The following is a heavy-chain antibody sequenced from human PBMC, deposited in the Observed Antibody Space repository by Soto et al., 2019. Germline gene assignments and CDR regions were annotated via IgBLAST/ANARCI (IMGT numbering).Heavy chain of an antibody. CDR3: ASDGSGYGLVDL. D-gene: IGHD3-3*01. V-gene: IGHV4-31*03. Sequence: QVQLQESGPGLVKPSQTLSLTCTVSGGSISTINYYWTWIRQHPGKGLEWIGYIYYSGSTYYNASLMIRVIISVDTAKNQCSPKLKSVTAAATAVYYFASDGSGYGLVDLWGQGTMVTVSS. CDR1: GGSISTINYY. J-gene: IGHJ3*01. CDR2: IYYSGST.